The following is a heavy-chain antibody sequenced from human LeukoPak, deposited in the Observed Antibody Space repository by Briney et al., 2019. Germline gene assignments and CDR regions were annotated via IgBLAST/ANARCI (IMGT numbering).Heavy chain of an antibody. D-gene: IGHD6-13*01. CDR3: AKDIPGSSHPNWFDP. Sequence: PGRSLRLSCAASGFTFSSYGMHWVRQAPGKGLEWVAFTRYDGSNKYYADSVKGRFTISRDNSKNTLYLQMNSLRAEDTAVYYCAKDIPGSSHPNWFDPWGQGTLVTVSS. V-gene: IGHV3-30*02. CDR2: TRYDGSNK. CDR1: GFTFSSYG. J-gene: IGHJ5*02.